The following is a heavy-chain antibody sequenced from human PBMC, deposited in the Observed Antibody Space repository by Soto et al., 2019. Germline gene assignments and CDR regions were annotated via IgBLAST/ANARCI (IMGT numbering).Heavy chain of an antibody. J-gene: IGHJ5*02. Sequence: QVQLQESGPGLVKPSQTLSLTCTVSGNSISSGGYYWTWIRQHPGKGLEWIGYIFYSGSTYCNPALKSRVTISKHTSKNQFSLKLTSVTPADTAVYYCARGTRNWNYPWSQGTLVTVSS. V-gene: IGHV4-31*03. CDR1: GNSISSGGYY. D-gene: IGHD2-2*01. CDR3: ARGTRNWNYP. CDR2: IFYSGST.